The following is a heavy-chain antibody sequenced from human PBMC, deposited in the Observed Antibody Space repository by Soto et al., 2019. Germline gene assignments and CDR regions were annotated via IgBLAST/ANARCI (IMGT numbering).Heavy chain of an antibody. CDR1: GVSISSGGYY. CDR3: ASVIGGDSAYYFDY. J-gene: IGHJ4*02. Sequence: QVQLQESGPGLVKPSQTLSLTCTVSGVSISSGGYYWGCMRQHPGKGLVWIGNIYYSGRTYYNPSLNSRVIMSVDASKNHFSLKLSSVTAADTAMYYCASVIGGDSAYYFDYWGQGTLFTVSS. CDR2: IYYSGRT. D-gene: IGHD4-17*01. V-gene: IGHV4-31*03.